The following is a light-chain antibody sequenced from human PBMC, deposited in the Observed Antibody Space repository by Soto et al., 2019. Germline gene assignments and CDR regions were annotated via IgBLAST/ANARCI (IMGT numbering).Light chain of an antibody. CDR3: CSYAGRSTWDVV. V-gene: IGLV2-14*01. Sequence: QSALTQPASVSGSPGQSITISCTGTSSDVGGYKYVSWYHQYPGKAPKLMIYEVSNRPSGVSDRFSGSKSGNTASLTISGLQAEDEGDYYCCSYAGRSTWDVVFGGGTKLTVL. CDR1: SSDVGGYKY. CDR2: EVS. J-gene: IGLJ2*01.